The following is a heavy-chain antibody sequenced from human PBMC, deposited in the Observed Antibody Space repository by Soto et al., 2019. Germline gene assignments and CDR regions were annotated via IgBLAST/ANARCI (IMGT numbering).Heavy chain of an antibody. CDR2: INHSGST. CDR3: ARKKIPALFAS. D-gene: IGHD2-21*01. V-gene: IGHV4-34*01. Sequence: SETLSLTCAVYGGSFSGYYWTWIRQPPGTGLEWIGEINHSGSTNYNPSLKSRVTISVDTSKNQFSLKLTSVTAADTAVYYCARKKIPALFASGGQGPLVTVSS. J-gene: IGHJ4*02. CDR1: GGSFSGYY.